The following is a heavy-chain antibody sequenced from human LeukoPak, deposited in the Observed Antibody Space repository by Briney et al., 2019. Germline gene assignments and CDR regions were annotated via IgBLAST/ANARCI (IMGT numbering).Heavy chain of an antibody. J-gene: IGHJ4*02. CDR3: ARTTGTNYFDY. D-gene: IGHD1-1*01. CDR2: IYYDGNT. CDR1: GGSISTGGYS. Sequence: SETLSLTCAVSGGSISTGGYSWSWIRQPPGKGLEWIAYIYYDGNTYYNPSLKSRVSLSVDRSKNQFSLKLSSVTAADTAVYYCARTTGTNYFDYWGQGTLVTVSS. V-gene: IGHV4-30-2*01.